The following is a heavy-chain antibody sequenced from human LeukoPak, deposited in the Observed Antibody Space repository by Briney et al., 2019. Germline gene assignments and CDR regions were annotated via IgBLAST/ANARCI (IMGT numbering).Heavy chain of an antibody. CDR1: GGSFSGYY. V-gene: IGHV4-34*01. CDR2: INHSGST. J-gene: IGHJ4*02. Sequence: SETLSLTCAVYGGSFSGYYWSWIRQPPGKGLEWIGEINHSGSTNYNPSLKSRVTISVDTSKYQFSLKLSSVTAADTAVYYCARGYDYVWGSYRSPPGYWGQGTLVTVSS. CDR3: ARGYDYVWGSYRSPPGY. D-gene: IGHD3-16*02.